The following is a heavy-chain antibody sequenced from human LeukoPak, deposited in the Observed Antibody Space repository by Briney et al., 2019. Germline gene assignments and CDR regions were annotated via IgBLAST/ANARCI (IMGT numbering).Heavy chain of an antibody. V-gene: IGHV3-23*01. CDR3: AKDQRGATYDYDSSGYYFDY. CDR2: ISGSGGST. CDR1: RFTFSSYA. J-gene: IGHJ4*02. Sequence: PGGSLRLSCAASRFTFSSYAMSWVRQAPGKGLEWVSAISGSGGSTYYADSVKGRFTISRDNSKNTLYLQMNSLRAEDTVVYYSAKDQRGATYDYDSSGYYFDYWGQGTLVTVSS. D-gene: IGHD3-22*01.